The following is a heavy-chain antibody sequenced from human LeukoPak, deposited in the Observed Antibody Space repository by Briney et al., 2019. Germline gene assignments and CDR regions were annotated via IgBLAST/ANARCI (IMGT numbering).Heavy chain of an antibody. V-gene: IGHV4-39*07. J-gene: IGHJ4*02. CDR1: GGSISSSTHY. D-gene: IGHD2-21*02. Sequence: SETLSLTCTVSGGSISSSTHYWGWIRQAPGKRLECIGTIYYSGSSYYNPSLKSRVTMSVDTSKNQFSLKLSSVTAADTAVYYCARHQYCGSDCYRPLEYWGQGTLVTVSS. CDR3: ARHQYCGSDCYRPLEY. CDR2: IYYSGSS.